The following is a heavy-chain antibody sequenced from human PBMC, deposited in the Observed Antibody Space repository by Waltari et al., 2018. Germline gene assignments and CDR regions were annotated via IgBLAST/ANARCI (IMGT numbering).Heavy chain of an antibody. CDR3: ARAGDDYGDYGQFDY. CDR2: IYYSGST. Sequence: QVQLQESGPGLVKPSETLSLTCTVSGGSISSYYWSWIRQPPGKGLEWIGYIYYSGSTNYNPALKSRVTIPVDTSKNQFSLKLSSVTAADTAVYYCARAGDDYGDYGQFDYWGQGTLVTVSS. D-gene: IGHD4-17*01. V-gene: IGHV4-59*01. CDR1: GGSISSYY. J-gene: IGHJ4*02.